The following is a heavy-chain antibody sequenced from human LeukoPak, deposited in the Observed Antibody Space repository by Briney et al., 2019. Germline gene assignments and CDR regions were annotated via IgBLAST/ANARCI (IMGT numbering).Heavy chain of an antibody. Sequence: SVKVSCKASGGTFSSYAISWVRQAPGQGLEWMGGIIPIFGTANYAQKFQGRVTITTDESTSTAYMELSSLRSEDTAVYYCAREAYGGNSGGAFDIWGQGTMVTVSS. CDR3: AREAYGGNSGGAFDI. J-gene: IGHJ3*02. CDR1: GGTFSSYA. D-gene: IGHD4-23*01. CDR2: IIPIFGTA. V-gene: IGHV1-69*05.